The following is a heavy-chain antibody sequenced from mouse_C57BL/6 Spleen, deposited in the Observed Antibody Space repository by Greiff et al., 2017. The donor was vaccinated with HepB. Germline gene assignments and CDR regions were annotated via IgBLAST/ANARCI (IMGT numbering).Heavy chain of an antibody. CDR3: ARHITTVVATYFDV. CDR1: GFSFSSYG. CDR2: ISSGGSYT. J-gene: IGHJ1*01. Sequence: EVKLMESGGDLVKPGGSLKLSCAASGFSFSSYGMSWVRQTPDKRLEWVATISSGGSYTYYPDSVKGRFTISRDNAKNTLYLQMSSLKSEDTAMYYCARHITTVVATYFDVWGAGTTVTVSS. V-gene: IGHV5-6*01. D-gene: IGHD1-1*01.